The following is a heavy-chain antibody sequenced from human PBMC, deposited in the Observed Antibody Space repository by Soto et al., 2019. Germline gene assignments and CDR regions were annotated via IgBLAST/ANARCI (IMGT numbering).Heavy chain of an antibody. D-gene: IGHD4-17*01. Sequence: QVQLVQSGAEVKKPGSSVKVSCKASGGTFSSYAISWVRQAPGQGLEWMGGIIPIFGTANYAQKFQGRVTITADESTXXAXMXXSSLRAEDTAVYYCARALQDYGDYVDPYYYYGMDVWGQGTTVTVS. CDR2: IIPIFGTA. CDR1: GGTFSSYA. V-gene: IGHV1-69*12. J-gene: IGHJ6*02. CDR3: ARALQDYGDYVDPYYYYGMDV.